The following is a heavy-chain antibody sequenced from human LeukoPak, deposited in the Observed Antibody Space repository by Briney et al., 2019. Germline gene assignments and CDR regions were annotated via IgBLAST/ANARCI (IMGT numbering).Heavy chain of an antibody. J-gene: IGHJ4*02. Sequence: ASVKVSCETSVYSFTNVDINWVRHTTGQRLEWMGWMNPTSGHAGSARKFRGRVTITWNTSISTAYMELSSLTSDDTAVYYCATSLSRLDYSDYWDQGTLVTVSS. V-gene: IGHV1-8*03. CDR2: MNPTSGHA. CDR3: ATSLSRLDYSDY. D-gene: IGHD3-9*01. CDR1: VYSFTNVD.